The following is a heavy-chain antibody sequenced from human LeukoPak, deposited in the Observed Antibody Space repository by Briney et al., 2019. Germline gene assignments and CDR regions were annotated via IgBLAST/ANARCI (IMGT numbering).Heavy chain of an antibody. CDR1: GFTFSNAW. D-gene: IGHD1-1*01. V-gene: IGHV3-15*01. CDR2: IKSKTDGGTT. Sequence: GGSLRLSCAASGFTFSNAWMSWVRQAPGKGLEWVGRIKSKTDGGTTEYAAPVKHRFTISRDDSKNTLYPQMNSLKAEDTAVYYCTTDKFRINWSVATNWFDPWGQGTLVTVSS. J-gene: IGHJ5*02. CDR3: TTDKFRINWSVATNWFDP.